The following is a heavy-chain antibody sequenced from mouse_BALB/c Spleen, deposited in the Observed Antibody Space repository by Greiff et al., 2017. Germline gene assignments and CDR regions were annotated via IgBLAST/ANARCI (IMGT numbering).Heavy chain of an antibody. V-gene: IGHV1-4*02. J-gene: IGHJ3*01. Sequence: QVQLQQSAAELARPGASVKMSCKASGYTFTSYTMHWVKQRPGQGLEWIGYINPSSGYTEYNQKFKDKTTLTADKSSSTAYMQLSSLTSEDSAVYYCARHEEGQGFAYWGQGTLVTVSA. CDR1: GYTFTSYT. D-gene: IGHD3-3*01. CDR2: INPSSGYT. CDR3: ARHEEGQGFAY.